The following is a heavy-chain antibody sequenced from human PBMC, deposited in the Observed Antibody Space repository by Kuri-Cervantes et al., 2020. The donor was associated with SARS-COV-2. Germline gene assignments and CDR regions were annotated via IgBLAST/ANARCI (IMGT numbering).Heavy chain of an antibody. CDR3: ARGLHQTYAPLGMDV. V-gene: IGHV1-69*10. Sequence: SVKVSFKASGGTFSSYAISWVRQAPGQGLDWMGGIIPILGMANYVQKFQGRVTITADKSTSTAYMELSSLRAEDTTVYYCARGLHQTYAPLGMDVWGQGTTVTVSS. CDR2: IIPILGMA. J-gene: IGHJ6*02. D-gene: IGHD4-11*01. CDR1: GGTFSSYA.